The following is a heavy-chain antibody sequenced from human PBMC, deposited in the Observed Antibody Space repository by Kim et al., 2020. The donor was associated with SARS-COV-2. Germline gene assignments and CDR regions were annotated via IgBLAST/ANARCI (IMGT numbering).Heavy chain of an antibody. V-gene: IGHV1-69*13. CDR3: AREIQLWVGAYYYGMDV. Sequence: SVKVSCKASGGTFSSYAISWVRQAPGQGLEWMGGIIPIFGTANYAQKFQGRVTITADESTSTAYMELSSLRSEDTAVYYCAREIQLWVGAYYYGMDVWGQGTTVTVSS. J-gene: IGHJ6*02. CDR1: GGTFSSYA. D-gene: IGHD5-18*01. CDR2: IIPIFGTA.